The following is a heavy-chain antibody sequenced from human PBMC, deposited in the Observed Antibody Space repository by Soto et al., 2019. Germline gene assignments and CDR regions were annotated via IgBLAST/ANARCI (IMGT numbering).Heavy chain of an antibody. J-gene: IGHJ4*02. D-gene: IGHD3-22*01. CDR2: IYYSGST. CDR1: GDSITSSNYY. CDR3: ARHRDRYYDSGGSSISYFFDH. Sequence: LQLQESGPGLVKPSETLSLTCTVSGDSITSSNYYWGWIRQPPGKGLEWIGSIYYSGSTYYNPSLKSRVTISADTSKNQFSMKLSSVTAADTAVYYCARHRDRYYDSGGSSISYFFDHWGQGILVTVSS. V-gene: IGHV4-39*01.